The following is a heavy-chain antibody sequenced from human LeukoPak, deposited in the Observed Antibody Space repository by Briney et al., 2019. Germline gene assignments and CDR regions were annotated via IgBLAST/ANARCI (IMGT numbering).Heavy chain of an antibody. Sequence: RGSLRLSCAASGFTVSSNYMSWVRQAPGKGLEWVSVIYSGGSTYYADSVKGRFTISRDNSKNTLYLQMNSLRAEDTAVYYCARDRYSSSSRWFDPWGQGTLVTVSS. CDR1: GFTVSSNY. D-gene: IGHD6-6*01. V-gene: IGHV3-66*02. CDR2: IYSGGST. CDR3: ARDRYSSSSRWFDP. J-gene: IGHJ5*02.